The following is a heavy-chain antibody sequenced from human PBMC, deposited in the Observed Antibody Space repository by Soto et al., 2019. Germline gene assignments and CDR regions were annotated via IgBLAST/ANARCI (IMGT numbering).Heavy chain of an antibody. CDR3: ARPSNYDFWSGYYGDFDY. CDR2: ISAYNGNT. CDR1: GYTFTSYG. J-gene: IGHJ4*02. D-gene: IGHD3-3*01. V-gene: IGHV1-18*01. Sequence: ASVKVSCKASGYTFTSYGISWVRQAPGQGLEWMGWISAYNGNTNYAQKLQGRVTMTTDTSTSTAYMELRSLRSDDTAVYYCARPSNYDFWSGYYGDFDYWGQGTLVTVSS.